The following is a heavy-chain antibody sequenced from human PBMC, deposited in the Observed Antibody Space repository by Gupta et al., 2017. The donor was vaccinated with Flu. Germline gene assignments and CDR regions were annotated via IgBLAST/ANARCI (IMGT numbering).Heavy chain of an antibody. CDR3: ATWKVGHCGCNGYHEDAPEI. V-gene: IGHV3-30*02. CDR1: GFTFSRDA. J-gene: IGHJ6*02. D-gene: IGHD2-21*02. Sequence: QVQLVGAGGGVVQSGGSLRVSCAVAGFTFSRDAMHWVSQTPGKGLGWVAINGYDGSNENYADSVKCRWNMSRDNSTNTLYLHMNTLGAEDTDMNTCATWKVGHCGCNGYHEDAPEIWGQGTRGTVSS. CDR2: NGYDGSNE.